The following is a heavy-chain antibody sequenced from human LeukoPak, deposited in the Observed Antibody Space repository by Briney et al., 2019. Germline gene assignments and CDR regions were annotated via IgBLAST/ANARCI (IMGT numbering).Heavy chain of an antibody. CDR1: GFTFSSYS. V-gene: IGHV3-48*01. J-gene: IGHJ5*02. CDR2: ISSSSSTI. Sequence: GGSLRLSCAASGFTFSSYSMNWVRQAPGKGLEWVSYISSSSSTIYYADSVKGRFTISRDNAKNSLYLQMNSLRAEDTAVYYCAREGRGYSYGLFDPWGQGTLVTVSS. D-gene: IGHD5-18*01. CDR3: AREGRGYSYGLFDP.